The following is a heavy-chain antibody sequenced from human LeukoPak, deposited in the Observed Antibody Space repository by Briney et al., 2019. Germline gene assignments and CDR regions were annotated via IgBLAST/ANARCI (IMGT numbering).Heavy chain of an antibody. CDR1: GYSISSGYY. D-gene: IGHD3-10*01. J-gene: IGHJ3*02. CDR3: AKSNGYGLVDI. CDR2: IYHSGST. Sequence: SETLSLTCTVSGYSISSGYYWGWIRQPPGKGLEWIGSIYHSGSTYYNPSLKSRVTISVDTSKNQFSLKLNSVTAADTAVYYCAKSNGYGLVDIWGQGTMVIVS. V-gene: IGHV4-38-2*02.